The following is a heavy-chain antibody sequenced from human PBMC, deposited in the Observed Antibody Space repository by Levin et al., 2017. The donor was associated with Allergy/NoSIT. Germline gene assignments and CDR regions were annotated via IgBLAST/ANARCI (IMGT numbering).Heavy chain of an antibody. CDR1: GGSISSSSYY. CDR2: IYYSGST. CDR3: ARGPPTVTPLDY. J-gene: IGHJ4*02. Sequence: SCTVSGGSISSSSYYWGWIRQPPGKGLEWIGSIYYSGSTYYNPSLKSRVTISVDTSKNQFSLKLSSVTAADTAVYYCARGPPTVTPLDYWGQGTLVTVSS. V-gene: IGHV4-39*01. D-gene: IGHD4-17*01.